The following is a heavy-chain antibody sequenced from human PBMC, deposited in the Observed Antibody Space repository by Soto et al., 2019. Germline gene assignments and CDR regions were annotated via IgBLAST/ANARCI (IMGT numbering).Heavy chain of an antibody. CDR1: GVTCSSYS. D-gene: IGHD2-2*01. CDR2: ISSSSSTI. CDR3: ARALNPAVPAEYGMDV. J-gene: IGHJ6*02. Sequence: TGGSMRVSWGAAGVTCSSYSRNWVRQDQGNGLELVSYISSSSSTIYYADSVKGRFTISRDNAKNSLYLQMNSLRAEDTAVYYCARALNPAVPAEYGMDVWGQGTTVTVSS. V-gene: IGHV3-48*01.